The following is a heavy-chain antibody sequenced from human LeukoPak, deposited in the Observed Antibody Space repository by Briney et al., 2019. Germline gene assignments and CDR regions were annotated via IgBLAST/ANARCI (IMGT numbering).Heavy chain of an antibody. V-gene: IGHV3-13*01. CDR3: ARVAKERVGGVYYFDY. J-gene: IGHJ4*02. Sequence: PGGSLRLSCAASGFTFSDYDVHWVRQATGKGLEWVSAIGTAGDTYYTGSVKGRFTISRENAKNSLYLQMNSLRAGDTAVCYCARVAKERVGGVYYFDYWGQGTLVTVSS. D-gene: IGHD1-1*01. CDR1: GFTFSDYD. CDR2: IGTAGDT.